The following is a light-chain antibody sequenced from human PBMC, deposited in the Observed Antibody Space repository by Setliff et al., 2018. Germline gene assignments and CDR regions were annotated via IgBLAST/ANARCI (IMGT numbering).Light chain of an antibody. V-gene: IGLV1-44*01. CDR3: AAWDDILKAVV. J-gene: IGLJ3*02. CDR1: SSNIGTKT. CDR2: RDS. Sequence: SSNIGTKTVNWYQQLPGVAPKLLIHRDSQRPSGVPDRFSGSKSGTSASLAISGLLSEDEADYYCAAWDDILKAVVFGGGTKVTVL.